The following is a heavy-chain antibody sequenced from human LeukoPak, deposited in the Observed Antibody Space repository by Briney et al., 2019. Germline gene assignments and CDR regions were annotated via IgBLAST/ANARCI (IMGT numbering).Heavy chain of an antibody. J-gene: IGHJ4*02. Sequence: ASVTVSCKGSGYNFAHNIHWVRQAPGQGHEFMGWINPKNGGTKYAQNFQGSVTMTRDTSISTVYMELSSLGSDDTAVYYCVVSIQAAAIPAFDSWGQGTLVTVSS. CDR1: GYNFAHN. V-gene: IGHV1-2*02. CDR3: VVSIQAAAIPAFDS. D-gene: IGHD6-25*01. CDR2: INPKNGGT.